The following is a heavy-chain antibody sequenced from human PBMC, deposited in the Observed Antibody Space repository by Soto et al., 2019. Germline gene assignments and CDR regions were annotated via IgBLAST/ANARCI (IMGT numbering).Heavy chain of an antibody. Sequence: QVQLQESGPGLVKPSQTLSLTCSVSGGSFSSDSFIWSWVRQFPGKGREWIGYINYSGTTYYNPSLRSRITMSVDTSKNQCSLNLSSVTAADTAVYYCARDHKWDGMDVWGQGTTVTVSS. D-gene: IGHD1-26*01. J-gene: IGHJ6*02. CDR1: GGSFSSDSFI. CDR3: ARDHKWDGMDV. V-gene: IGHV4-31*03. CDR2: INYSGTT.